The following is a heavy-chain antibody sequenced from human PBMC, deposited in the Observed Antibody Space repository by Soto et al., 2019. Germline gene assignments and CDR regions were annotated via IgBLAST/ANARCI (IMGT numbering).Heavy chain of an antibody. CDR1: GGSISSSNW. CDR3: ARDRRIAVAGGLDY. CDR2: IYHTGRT. J-gene: IGHJ4*02. D-gene: IGHD6-19*01. V-gene: IGHV4-4*02. Sequence: PSETLSLTCAVSGGSISSSNWWSWVRQPPGKGLEWIGEIYHTGRTNYNPSLNIRVTISVDKSKNQFPLKLTSVTAADTAVYYCARDRRIAVAGGLDYWGQGTLVTVSS.